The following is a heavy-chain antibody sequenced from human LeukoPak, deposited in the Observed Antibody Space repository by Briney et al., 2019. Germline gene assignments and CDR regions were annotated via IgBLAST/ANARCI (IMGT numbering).Heavy chain of an antibody. V-gene: IGHV4-61*01. CDR2: IHYSGST. CDR1: GGSVSSGNYY. Sequence: SETLSLTCTVSGGSVSSGNYYWSWIRQPPGKGLEWIGYIHYSGSTNYNPSLKSRVTISVGTSKNQFSLKLSSVTAADTGVYFCARNRGSSPLYVYWGQGTLVTVSS. J-gene: IGHJ4*02. CDR3: ARNRGSSPLYVY. D-gene: IGHD1-26*01.